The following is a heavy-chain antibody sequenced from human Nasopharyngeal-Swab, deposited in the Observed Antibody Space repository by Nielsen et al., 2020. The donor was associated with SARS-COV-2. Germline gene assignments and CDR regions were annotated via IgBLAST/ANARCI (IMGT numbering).Heavy chain of an antibody. D-gene: IGHD3-10*01. Sequence: GESLKISCAVSGFPFSSYGMHWVRQAPGKGLEWVAVISFDGSQKYYVDSVQGRFTISRENSKNTLYMQMNSLRPEDTAVYYCAKNVADDSGTTWYYYYGMDVWGQGTTVTVSS. V-gene: IGHV3-30*18. CDR2: ISFDGSQK. CDR1: GFPFSSYG. J-gene: IGHJ6*02. CDR3: AKNVADDSGTTWYYYYGMDV.